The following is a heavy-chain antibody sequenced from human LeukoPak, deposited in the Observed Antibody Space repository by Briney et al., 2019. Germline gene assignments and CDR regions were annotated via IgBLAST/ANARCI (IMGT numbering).Heavy chain of an antibody. CDR2: IYPGDSET. V-gene: IGHV5-51*01. CDR1: GYSFTNYW. D-gene: IGHD5-12*01. CDR3: TRIIYRHSGYDGHFDY. J-gene: IGHJ4*02. Sequence: GESLKISCKGSGYSFTNYWIGWVRQMSGKGLDLMGIIYPGDSETRYSPSFQAQVIISVDKSIRTAYLQWTSLKASDTARYYCTRIIYRHSGYDGHFDYRGQGNLGTVSS.